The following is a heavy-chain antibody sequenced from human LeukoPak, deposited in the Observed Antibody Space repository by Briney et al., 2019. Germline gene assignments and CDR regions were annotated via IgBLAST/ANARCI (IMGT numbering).Heavy chain of an antibody. J-gene: IGHJ6*03. Sequence: GGSLRLSCAPSGFTFSRYTMNWVRQAPGKGLEWVSSISSNGYYVYQADSVKGRFTISRDNSKNTLYLQMNSLRVEDTAVYYCAKGQDYMDVWGKGTTVTVSS. CDR3: AKGQDYMDV. V-gene: IGHV3-21*01. CDR1: GFTFSRYT. CDR2: ISSNGYYV.